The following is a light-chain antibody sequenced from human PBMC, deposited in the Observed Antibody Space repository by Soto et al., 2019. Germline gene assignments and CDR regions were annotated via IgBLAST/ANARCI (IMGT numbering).Light chain of an antibody. V-gene: IGKV3-15*01. J-gene: IGKJ5*01. Sequence: EIMMTQSPATLSVSQGERATLSCRASQSISNKLVWYQQKLGQAPRLLIYGASTRATGIPARFSGSGSGTEFTLTISSLQSEDFAVYYCQQYSSWSPITFGQGTRLEIK. CDR3: QQYSSWSPIT. CDR2: GAS. CDR1: QSISNK.